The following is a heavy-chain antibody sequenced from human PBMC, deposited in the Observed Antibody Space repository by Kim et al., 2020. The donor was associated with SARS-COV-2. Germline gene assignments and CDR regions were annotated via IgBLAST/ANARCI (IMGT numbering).Heavy chain of an antibody. J-gene: IGHJ4*02. D-gene: IGHD6-13*01. CDR1: GFTFDDYA. CDR3: ARTYSSSWYAAGAFDY. CDR2: ISWNSGSI. V-gene: IGHV3-9*01. Sequence: GGSLRLSCAASGFTFDDYAMHWVRQAPGKGLEWVSGISWNSGSIGYADSVKGRFTISRDNAKNSLYLQMNSLRAEDTALYYCARTYSSSWYAAGAFDYWGQGTLVTVSS.